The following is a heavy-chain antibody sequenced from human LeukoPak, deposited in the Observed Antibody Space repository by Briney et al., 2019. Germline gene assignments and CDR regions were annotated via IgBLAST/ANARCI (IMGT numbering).Heavy chain of an antibody. CDR3: ARDGPLRGYSGQPV. Sequence: GGSLRLSCAASGFTFSNYPIHWVRQAPGKGLEWVAVISYDGSNKYYADSVKGRFTISRDNSKNTLYLQMNSLRAEDTAVYYCARDGPLRGYSGQPVWGQGTTVTVSS. CDR2: ISYDGSNK. D-gene: IGHD5-12*01. V-gene: IGHV3-30*14. J-gene: IGHJ6*02. CDR1: GFTFSNYP.